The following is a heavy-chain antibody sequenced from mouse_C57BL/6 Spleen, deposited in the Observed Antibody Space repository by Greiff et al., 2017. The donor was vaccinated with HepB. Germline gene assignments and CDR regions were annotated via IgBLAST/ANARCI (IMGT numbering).Heavy chain of an antibody. D-gene: IGHD1-1*01. Sequence: VQLQQSGAELVRPGASVKLSCKASGYTFTDYYINWVKQRPGQGLEWIARIYPGSGNTYYNEKFKGKATLTAEKSSSTAYMQLSSLTSEDSAVYVCARIRNYDPTVGATDYWGQGTTLTVSS. J-gene: IGHJ2*01. V-gene: IGHV1-76*01. CDR2: IYPGSGNT. CDR1: GYTFTDYY. CDR3: ARIRNYDPTVGATDY.